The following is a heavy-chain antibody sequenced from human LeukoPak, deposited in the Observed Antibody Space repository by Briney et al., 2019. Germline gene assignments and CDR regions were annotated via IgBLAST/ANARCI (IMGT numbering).Heavy chain of an antibody. V-gene: IGHV1-18*01. CDR2: ISAYNGNT. Sequence: ASVKVSCKASGYTFTSYGISWVRQAPGQGLEWMGWISAYNGNTNYAQKLQGRVTMTTDTSTSTAYMELRSLRSDDTAVYYCARSLSPLSTAAFDIWGQGTMVTVSS. D-gene: IGHD4-17*01. CDR3: ARSLSPLSTAAFDI. CDR1: GYTFTSYG. J-gene: IGHJ3*02.